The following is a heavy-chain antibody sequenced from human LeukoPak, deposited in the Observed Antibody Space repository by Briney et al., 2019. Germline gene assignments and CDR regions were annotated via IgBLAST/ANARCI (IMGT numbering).Heavy chain of an antibody. CDR2: IYTSGST. D-gene: IGHD3-10*01. CDR3: ARSYYGSGSYQGY. V-gene: IGHV4-61*09. CDR1: GGSLSSGSYY. J-gene: IGHJ4*02. Sequence: SQTLSLTCTVSGGSLSSGSYYWSWIRQPAGKGLEWIGHIYTSGSTNYNPSLKSRVTISVDTSQNQLFRKLSSVTAADTAVYYCARSYYGSGSYQGYWGQGTLVTVSS.